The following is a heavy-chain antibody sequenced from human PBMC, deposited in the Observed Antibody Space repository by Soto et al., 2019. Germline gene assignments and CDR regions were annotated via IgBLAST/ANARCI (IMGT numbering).Heavy chain of an antibody. CDR1: GGSISFGGSY. V-gene: IGHV4-31*03. D-gene: IGHD3-22*01. CDR2: IHYSGGT. CDR3: ARDRRHYYEPPAYYIYVDY. Sequence: QVQLQESGPGLVEPSQTLSLTCTVSGGSISFGGSYWNWFRQQPGKGLEWIGYIHYSGGTFHNPSLKGRVTISVDPSKNPFSLKLNSVTAADTAVYYCARDRRHYYEPPAYYIYVDYWGQGTLVTVSS. J-gene: IGHJ4*02.